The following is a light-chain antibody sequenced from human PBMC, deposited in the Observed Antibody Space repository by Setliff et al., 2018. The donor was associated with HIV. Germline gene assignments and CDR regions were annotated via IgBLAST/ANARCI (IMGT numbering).Light chain of an antibody. V-gene: IGLV2-11*01. CDR3: QSYDRRLKSYV. CDR1: SSDVGSYNY. Sequence: QSVLTQPRSVSGSPGQSVTISCTGTSSDVGSYNYVSWYQQHPGKAPKLMIYDVTKRPSGVPDRFSGSKSGTTASLAITGLQAGDEADYYCQSYDRRLKSYVFGTGTKVTVL. J-gene: IGLJ1*01. CDR2: DVT.